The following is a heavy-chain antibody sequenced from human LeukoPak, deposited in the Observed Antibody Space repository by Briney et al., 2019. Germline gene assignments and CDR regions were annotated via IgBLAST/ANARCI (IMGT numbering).Heavy chain of an antibody. CDR1: GFTMKNFG. CDR3: ARGDPHADL. CDR2: ITISGQTK. Sequence: GGSLRLSCAVSGFTMKNFGMHWVRQAPGKGLEWIADITISGQTKNYADSVKGRFTISRDNAMSSLYLQMNSLRVEDTGVFYCARGDPHADLWGQGTLVTVSS. J-gene: IGHJ5*02. V-gene: IGHV3-48*04.